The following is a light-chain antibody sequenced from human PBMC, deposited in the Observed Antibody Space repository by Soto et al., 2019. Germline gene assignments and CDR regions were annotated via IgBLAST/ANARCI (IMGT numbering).Light chain of an antibody. CDR1: SSDVGGYNY. J-gene: IGLJ2*01. CDR3: SSYTSGSSHVV. Sequence: QSALTQPASVSGSPGQSITISCTGTSSDVGGYNYVSWYQHHPGKAPKLMIYDVSTRPSGVSNRFSGSKSGNTASLTISGLQAEDEADYYCSSYTSGSSHVVVGGGTQLTVL. V-gene: IGLV2-14*03. CDR2: DVS.